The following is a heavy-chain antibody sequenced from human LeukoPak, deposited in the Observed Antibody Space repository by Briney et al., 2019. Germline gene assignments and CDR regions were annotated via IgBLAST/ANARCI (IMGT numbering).Heavy chain of an antibody. D-gene: IGHD5-24*01. CDR2: ISNSGST. CDR1: SGSITDYY. CDR3: SGCPPRRHDGFNYHTYYGLDI. Sequence: SETLSLTCTVSSGSITDYYWSWIRQTPGKGLEWIGYISNSGSTSYNSHFKNRVTISVDASRNQFSLSLRSVTAADTALYFCSGCPPRRHDGFNYHTYYGLDIWGQGTTVAVSS. J-gene: IGHJ6*02. V-gene: IGHV4-4*08.